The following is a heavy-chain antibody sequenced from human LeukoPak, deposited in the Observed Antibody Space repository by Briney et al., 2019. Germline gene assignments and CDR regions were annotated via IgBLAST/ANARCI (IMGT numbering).Heavy chain of an antibody. CDR1: GGSISSYY. CDR3: ASTYSGSYYYYFDY. Sequence: PSETLSLTCTVSGGSISSYYWSWIRQPAGKGLEWIGRIYTSGSTNYNPSLKSRVTMSVDTSKNQSSLKLSSVTAADTAVYYCASTYSGSYYYYFDYWGQGTLVTVSS. J-gene: IGHJ4*02. V-gene: IGHV4-4*07. D-gene: IGHD1-26*01. CDR2: IYTSGST.